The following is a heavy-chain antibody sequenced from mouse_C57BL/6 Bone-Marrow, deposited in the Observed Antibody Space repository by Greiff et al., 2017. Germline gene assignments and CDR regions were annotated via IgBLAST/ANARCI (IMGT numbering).Heavy chain of an antibody. CDR3: ARSRLAWFAY. J-gene: IGHJ3*01. CDR1: GYAFSSSW. V-gene: IGHV1-82*01. Sequence: VQLQQSGPELVKPGASVKISCKASGYAFSSSWMNWVKQRPGKGLEWIGRIYPGDGDTNYNGKFKGKATLTADKYSSPAYMQRSSLTSEYSAVYFCARSRLAWFAYWGQGTLVTVSA. CDR2: IYPGDGDT.